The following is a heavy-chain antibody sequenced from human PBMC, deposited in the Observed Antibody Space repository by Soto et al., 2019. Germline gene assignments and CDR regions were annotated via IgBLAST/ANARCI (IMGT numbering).Heavy chain of an antibody. J-gene: IGHJ4*02. CDR1: GFTFSSYG. CDR2: IRYDGSNK. CDR3: ARDLGDYDGLDY. V-gene: IGHV3-33*01. D-gene: IGHD4-17*01. Sequence: PGGSLRLSCAASGFTFSSYGMHWVRQAPGKGLEWVAVIRYDGSNKYYADSVKGRFTISRDNSKNTLYLQMNSLRAEDTAVYYCARDLGDYDGLDYWGQGTLVTVSS.